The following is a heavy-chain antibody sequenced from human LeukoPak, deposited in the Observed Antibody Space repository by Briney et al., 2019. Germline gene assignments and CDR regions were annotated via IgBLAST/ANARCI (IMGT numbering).Heavy chain of an antibody. D-gene: IGHD6-13*01. CDR3: ARARSGYSSSWYYFDY. Sequence: ASVKVSCKASGYTFTSYGISWVRQAPGQGLEWMGWISAYNGNTNYAQKLQGRVTMTTDTSTSTAYMELRSLGSDDTAVYYCARARSGYSSSWYYFDYWGQGTLVTVSS. CDR1: GYTFTSYG. J-gene: IGHJ4*02. CDR2: ISAYNGNT. V-gene: IGHV1-18*01.